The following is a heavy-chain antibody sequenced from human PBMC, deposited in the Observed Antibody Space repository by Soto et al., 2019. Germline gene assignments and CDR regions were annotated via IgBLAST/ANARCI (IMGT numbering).Heavy chain of an antibody. CDR1: GFTFSLYT. CDR3: ARVGRGFCSSTRCYTDGFDL. Sequence: LRLSCEASGFTFSLYTMNWVRQAPGKGLEWLSYISPSNTTIYYADSVKGRFTISRDNAKNSLHLQMNSLRDDDTAVYFCARVGRGFCSSTRCYTDGFDLWGQGTVVTVSS. V-gene: IGHV3-48*02. D-gene: IGHD2-2*01. J-gene: IGHJ3*01. CDR2: ISPSNTTI.